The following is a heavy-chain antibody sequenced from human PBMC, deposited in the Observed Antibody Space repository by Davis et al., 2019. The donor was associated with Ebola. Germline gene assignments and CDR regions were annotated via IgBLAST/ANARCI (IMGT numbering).Heavy chain of an antibody. Sequence: SETLSLTCTVSGGSISSSSYYWGWIRQPPGKGLEWIGSIYYSGSTYYNPSLKSRVTISVDTSKNQFSLKLSSVTAADTAVYYCARARGYSSGWVNWFDPWGQGTLVTVSS. V-gene: IGHV4-39*01. CDR3: ARARGYSSGWVNWFDP. CDR2: IYYSGST. D-gene: IGHD6-19*01. J-gene: IGHJ5*02. CDR1: GGSISSSSYY.